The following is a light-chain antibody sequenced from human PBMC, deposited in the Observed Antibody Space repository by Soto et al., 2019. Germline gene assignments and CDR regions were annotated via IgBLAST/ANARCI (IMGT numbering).Light chain of an antibody. Sequence: QSALTQPDSVSGSPGQSITISCTGTSSDGGGYHYVSWYQQHPGKAPKLMLYDVSNRPSGVSYRFSGSKSVNTASLTISGLQAEDEADYYCSSYTSSSTGVFGGGTKLTVL. CDR2: DVS. CDR1: SSDGGGYHY. V-gene: IGLV2-14*01. CDR3: SSYTSSSTGV. J-gene: IGLJ2*01.